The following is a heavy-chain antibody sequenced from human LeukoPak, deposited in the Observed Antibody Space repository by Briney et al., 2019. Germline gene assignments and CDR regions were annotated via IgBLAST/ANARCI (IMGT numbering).Heavy chain of an antibody. CDR2: IYPGDSDT. D-gene: IGHD3-22*01. Sequence: GESLKISCKGSGYSFTSYWIAWVRQMPGKGLEWMGIIYPGDSDTRYSPSFQGQVTISADKSISTAYLQWSSLKSSDTAMYYCARLDYYDSSGYDNWFDPWGQGTLVTVSS. J-gene: IGHJ5*02. CDR1: GYSFTSYW. V-gene: IGHV5-51*01. CDR3: ARLDYYDSSGYDNWFDP.